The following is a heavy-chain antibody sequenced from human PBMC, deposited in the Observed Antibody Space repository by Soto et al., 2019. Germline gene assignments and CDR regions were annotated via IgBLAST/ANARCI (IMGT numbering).Heavy chain of an antibody. CDR1: GFNFSNYS. V-gene: IGHV3-23*01. Sequence: GGSLRLSCAASGFNFSNYSMNWVRKAPGKGPEWVSHISVTGGTYYADSVKGRFTISRDNSKNTLFLQMNSLRAEDTAVYYCAKSLDTATSFDYWGQGTPVTVSS. J-gene: IGHJ4*02. CDR2: ISVTGGT. CDR3: AKSLDTATSFDY.